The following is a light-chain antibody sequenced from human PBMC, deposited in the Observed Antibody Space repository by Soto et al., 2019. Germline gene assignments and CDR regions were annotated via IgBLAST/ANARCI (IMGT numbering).Light chain of an antibody. CDR2: AAS. J-gene: IGKJ1*01. CDR3: HEYNNWPWT. V-gene: IGKV1-12*01. CDR1: QGISSW. Sequence: DIQTTQSPSSVSESLGDRVTITCRASQGISSWLAWYQQKPGKAPKLMIYAASTRATGIPVRLSGIGSEKEFTLTIRSLQSEDFALYYCHEYNNWPWTFGQGTKVDIK.